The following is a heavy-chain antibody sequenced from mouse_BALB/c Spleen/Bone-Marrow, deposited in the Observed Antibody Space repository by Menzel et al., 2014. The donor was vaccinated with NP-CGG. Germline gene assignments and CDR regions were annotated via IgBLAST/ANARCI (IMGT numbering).Heavy chain of an antibody. CDR2: IDPANGNT. CDR3: ASYYYGSSLFAY. CDR1: GFNIKDTY. Sequence: VQLKESGAELVKPGASVKLSCTASGFNIKDTYMHWVKQRPEQGLEWIGGIDPANGNTKYDPKFQGKATITADTSSNTAYLQLSSLTSEDTAVYYCASYYYGSSLFAYWGQGTLVTVSA. D-gene: IGHD1-1*01. V-gene: IGHV14-3*02. J-gene: IGHJ3*01.